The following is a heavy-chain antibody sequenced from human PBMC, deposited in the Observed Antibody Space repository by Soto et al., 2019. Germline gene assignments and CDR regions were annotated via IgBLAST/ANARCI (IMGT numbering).Heavy chain of an antibody. J-gene: IGHJ6*02. D-gene: IGHD3-10*01. V-gene: IGHV4-59*01. CDR2: IFYSGAT. CDR1: SGSISTYY. Sequence: QVQLQESGPGLVKPSETLSLTCTVSSGSISTYYWSWIRQPPGKGLEWIGYIFYSGATNYNPSLKSRVTISLDTSKTQFSLKLSSVTAADTAVYYCARETVREVIGALDVWGQGTTVTVSS. CDR3: ARETVREVIGALDV.